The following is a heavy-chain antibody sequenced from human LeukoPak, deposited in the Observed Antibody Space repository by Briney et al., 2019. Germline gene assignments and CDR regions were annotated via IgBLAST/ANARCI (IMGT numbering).Heavy chain of an antibody. D-gene: IGHD6-19*01. CDR3: ATKQWLAPPPDS. J-gene: IGHJ4*02. Sequence: GGSLRLSCAASGFTFSKYWMLWVRQAPGRGLESVSRINTDGTVTTYADSVKGRFTVSRDNADNTMFLQMNSVRDEETAVYYCATKQWLAPPPDSWGQGTPVTVSS. V-gene: IGHV3-74*01. CDR2: INTDGTVT. CDR1: GFTFSKYW.